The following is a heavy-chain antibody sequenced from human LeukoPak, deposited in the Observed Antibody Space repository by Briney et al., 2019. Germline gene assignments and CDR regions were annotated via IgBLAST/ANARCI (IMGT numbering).Heavy chain of an antibody. CDR3: ARGDGYIVVVPAAKGRDAFDI. V-gene: IGHV1-2*02. J-gene: IGHJ3*02. CDR2: INPNSGGT. D-gene: IGHD2-2*01. CDR1: GYTFTGYY. Sequence: GASVKVSCKASGYTFTGYYMHWVRQAPGQGLEWMGWINPNSGGTNYAQKFQGRVTMTRDTSISTAYMELSRLRSDDTAVYYCARGDGYIVVVPAAKGRDAFDIWGQGTMVTVSS.